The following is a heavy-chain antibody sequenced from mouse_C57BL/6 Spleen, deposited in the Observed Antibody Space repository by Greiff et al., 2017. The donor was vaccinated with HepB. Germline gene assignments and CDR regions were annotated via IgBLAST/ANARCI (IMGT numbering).Heavy chain of an antibody. V-gene: IGHV3-6*01. CDR2: ISYDGST. CDR1: GYSITSGYY. CDR3: AREGYDYDPWFAY. D-gene: IGHD2-4*01. Sequence: DVQLQESGPGLVKPSQSLSLTCSVTGYSITSGYYWNWIRQFPGNKLEWMGYISYDGSTNYNPSLKNRISITRDTSKNQFFLKLHSVTTEDTATYYCAREGYDYDPWFAYWGQGTLVTVSA. J-gene: IGHJ3*01.